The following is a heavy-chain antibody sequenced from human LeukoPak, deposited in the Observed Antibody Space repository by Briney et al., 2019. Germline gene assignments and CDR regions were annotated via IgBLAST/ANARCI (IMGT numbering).Heavy chain of an antibody. Sequence: ASVKVSCKASGYTFTDYYIHWVRQAPGQGLEWMGWINPNSGGTNYAQKFQGRVTMTRDTSISTAYMEVNRLRSDDTAVYYCARDRRDGYNYDAFDIWGQGTMVTVSS. CDR1: GYTFTDYY. CDR2: INPNSGGT. J-gene: IGHJ3*02. CDR3: ARDRRDGYNYDAFDI. V-gene: IGHV1-2*02. D-gene: IGHD5-24*01.